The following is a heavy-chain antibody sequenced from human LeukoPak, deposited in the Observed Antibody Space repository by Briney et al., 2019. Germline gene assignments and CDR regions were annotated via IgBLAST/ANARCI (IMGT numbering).Heavy chain of an antibody. CDR2: IYTSGST. Sequence: PSETLSLTCTVSGDSFSLYYWSWIRQPAGKGLEWIGRIYTSGSTNYNPSLKSRVTMSVDTSKNQFSLKLSSVTAADTAVYYCARALLVATGYYFDYWGQGTLVTVSS. J-gene: IGHJ4*02. CDR1: GDSFSLYY. CDR3: ARALLVATGYYFDY. D-gene: IGHD5-12*01. V-gene: IGHV4-4*07.